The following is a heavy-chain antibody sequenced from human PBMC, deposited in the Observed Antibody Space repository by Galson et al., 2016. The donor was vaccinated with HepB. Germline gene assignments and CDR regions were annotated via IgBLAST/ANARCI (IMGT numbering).Heavy chain of an antibody. Sequence: SLRLSCAASGFTFSDSAVHWVRQSSGRGLEWVAYIRTIRNNYETSFAASPRGRFTISRDDSQSTAYLQMNSLTTDDTAVYYCIRHLEWGTPDAWGQGTLVTVSS. CDR3: IRHLEWGTPDA. J-gene: IGHJ5*02. CDR1: GFTFSDSA. CDR2: IRTIRNNYET. D-gene: IGHD3-16*01. V-gene: IGHV3-73*01.